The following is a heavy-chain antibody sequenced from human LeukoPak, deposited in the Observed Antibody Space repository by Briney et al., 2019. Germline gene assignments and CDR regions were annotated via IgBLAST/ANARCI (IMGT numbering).Heavy chain of an antibody. J-gene: IGHJ4*02. D-gene: IGHD6-19*01. Sequence: GESLKISCKGSGYTFTNYWIAWVRQMPGKGLEWMGMIYPGDSDSRYSPSFQGQVTFSADKSISTAYLQWSSLKASDSAMYYCVRESGYNSGWYPYWGQGTLVTVSS. V-gene: IGHV5-51*01. CDR3: VRESGYNSGWYPY. CDR2: IYPGDSDS. CDR1: GYTFTNYW.